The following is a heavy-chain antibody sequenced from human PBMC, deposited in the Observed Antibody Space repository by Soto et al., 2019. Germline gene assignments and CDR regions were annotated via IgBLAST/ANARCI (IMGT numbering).Heavy chain of an antibody. J-gene: IGHJ4*02. CDR1: GGSISSYY. D-gene: IGHD5-12*01. V-gene: IGHV4-59*12. CDR3: ARARDGYNYGFDS. CDR2: IYYSAGT. Sequence: PSETLSLTCTVSGGSISSYYWSRIRQPPGKGLEWIGYIYYSAGTNYNPSLKSRVTISIDTSKNQFSLKVISVTAADTAVYYCARARDGYNYGFDSWGQGTLVTVSS.